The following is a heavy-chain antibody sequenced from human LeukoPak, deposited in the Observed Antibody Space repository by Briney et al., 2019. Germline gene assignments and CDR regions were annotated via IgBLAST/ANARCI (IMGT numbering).Heavy chain of an antibody. CDR3: AKGTGPFYYGMDA. CDR1: GFTFSSYS. Sequence: PGGSLRLSCVASGFTFSSYSMNWVRQAPGKGLEWVSSIISGTGYIYYADSVKGRFTISRDNAKNSLYLQMNSLRAEDTAVYYCAKGTGPFYYGMDAWGQGTTVTVSS. CDR2: IISGTGYI. J-gene: IGHJ6*02. D-gene: IGHD2-8*02. V-gene: IGHV3-21*01.